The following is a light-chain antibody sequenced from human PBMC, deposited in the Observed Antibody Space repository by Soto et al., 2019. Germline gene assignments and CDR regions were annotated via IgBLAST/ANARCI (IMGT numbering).Light chain of an antibody. V-gene: IGKV3-20*01. CDR2: GTS. CDR3: QQYEYSPLWP. CDR1: QSVSTSH. J-gene: IGKJ1*01. Sequence: EIVLTQSPGTLSLSPGGRATLSCRASQSVSTSHLAWYQQKPGQAPRLLIFGTSTRATGIPDRFSGSGSGPDFTLTISRLEPEDFAVYYCQQYEYSPLWPCGQGTKVEIK.